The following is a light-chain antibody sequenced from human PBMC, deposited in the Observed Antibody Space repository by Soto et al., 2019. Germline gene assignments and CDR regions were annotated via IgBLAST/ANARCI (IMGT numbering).Light chain of an antibody. V-gene: IGKV1-5*03. CDR1: QGIRND. J-gene: IGKJ1*01. CDR2: KAS. Sequence: IQLTQSPSSLSASVGDRVTITCRASQGIRNDLGWYQQKPGKAPKLLIYKASTLKSGVPSRFSGSGSGTEFTLTISSPQPDDFATYYCQHYNSYSEAFGQGTKVDIK. CDR3: QHYNSYSEA.